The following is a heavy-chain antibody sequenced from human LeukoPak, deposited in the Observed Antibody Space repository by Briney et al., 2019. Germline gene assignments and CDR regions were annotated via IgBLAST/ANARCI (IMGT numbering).Heavy chain of an antibody. CDR1: GGSFSGYY. Sequence: SETLSLTCAVYGGSFSGYYWSWIRQPPGKGLEWIGEINHSGSTNYNPSLKSRVTISVDTSKNQFSLKLSSVTAADTAVYHCARGRSRLLYFDYWGQGTLVTVSS. V-gene: IGHV4-34*01. D-gene: IGHD5-12*01. J-gene: IGHJ4*02. CDR3: ARGRSRLLYFDY. CDR2: INHSGST.